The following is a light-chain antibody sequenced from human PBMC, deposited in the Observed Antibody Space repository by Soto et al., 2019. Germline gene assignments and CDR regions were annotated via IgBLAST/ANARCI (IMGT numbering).Light chain of an antibody. J-gene: IGKJ4*01. V-gene: IGKV3-11*01. CDR2: DAS. CDR1: QSVSSY. CDR3: PQRCDWPSLT. Sequence: EIVLTQSPATLSLSPGERATLSCRASQSVSSYLAWYQQKPGQAPRLLIYDASHRATGIPARFSGSGSGTDFTPTVSRLEPEDFAVLYWPQRCDWPSLTFRGGTKVEIK.